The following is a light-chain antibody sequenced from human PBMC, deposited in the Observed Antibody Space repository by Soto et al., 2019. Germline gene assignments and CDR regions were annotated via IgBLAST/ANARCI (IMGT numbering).Light chain of an antibody. CDR2: GAS. Sequence: DIQMTQYPSSLSASVGDRVNITCRASQSIRSYLNWYHQKPGKTPQLLIYGASNLQSGAPSRFTGSGSGTHFTLTISSLQPEDFATYYCQQSYTTPYTFGQGTKLEIK. V-gene: IGKV1-39*01. CDR1: QSIRSY. CDR3: QQSYTTPYT. J-gene: IGKJ2*01.